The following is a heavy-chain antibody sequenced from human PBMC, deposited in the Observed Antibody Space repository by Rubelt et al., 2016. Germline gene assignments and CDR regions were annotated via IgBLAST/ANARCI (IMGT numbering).Heavy chain of an antibody. CDR2: IYYSGST. CDR1: GGSISSGGYY. J-gene: IGHJ6*02. D-gene: IGHD2-2*01. V-gene: IGHV4-31*03. Sequence: QVQLQESGPGLVKPSQTLSLTCTVSGGSISSGGYYWSWIRQHPGKGLEWIGYIYYSGSTYYNPSLKSRVTISVDTSKNQFSLKLSSVTAADTAVYYCARVQGDIVVVPAATSGYYYGMDVWGQGTTVTVSS. CDR3: ARVQGDIVVVPAATSGYYYGMDV.